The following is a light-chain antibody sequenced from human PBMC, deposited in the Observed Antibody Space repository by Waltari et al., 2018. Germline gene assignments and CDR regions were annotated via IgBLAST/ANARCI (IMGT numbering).Light chain of an antibody. Sequence: DIQMTQSPSSLSASVGDRVTITCRASQGISNYLSWYQQKPGKAPKRLIYAASSLESGVPSRFNGSGSGTEFTLSISSLQPEDFAAYYCLQYKSKPFTFGPGTKLDIK. J-gene: IGKJ3*01. CDR1: QGISNY. CDR3: LQYKSKPFT. V-gene: IGKV1-17*01. CDR2: AAS.